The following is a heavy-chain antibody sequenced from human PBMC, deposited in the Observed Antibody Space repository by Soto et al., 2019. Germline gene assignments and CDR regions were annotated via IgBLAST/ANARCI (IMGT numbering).Heavy chain of an antibody. V-gene: IGHV1-69*12. D-gene: IGHD5-12*01. CDR2: IIPIFGTA. Sequence: QVQLVQSGAEVKKPGSSVKVSCKASGGTFSSYAISWVRQAPGQGLEWMGGIIPIFGTANYAQKFQGRVTITADESPSTSYMELSSLRSEDTAVYYCARGIDGDGYPDENWYFDLWGRGTLVTVSS. J-gene: IGHJ2*01. CDR1: GGTFSSYA. CDR3: ARGIDGDGYPDENWYFDL.